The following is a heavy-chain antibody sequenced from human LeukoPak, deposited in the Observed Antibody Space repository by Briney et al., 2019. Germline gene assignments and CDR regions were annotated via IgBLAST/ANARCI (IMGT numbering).Heavy chain of an antibody. CDR2: IYSGGST. J-gene: IGHJ4*02. CDR3: ARALVGATDYCFDY. V-gene: IGHV3-66*01. Sequence: PGGSLRLSCAASGFTVSSNYMSWVRQAPGKGLEWVSVIYSGGSTNYADSVKGRFTISRDNSNNTLYLQMNSLRAEDTAVYYCARALVGATDYCFDYWGQGTLVTVSS. CDR1: GFTVSSNY. D-gene: IGHD1-26*01.